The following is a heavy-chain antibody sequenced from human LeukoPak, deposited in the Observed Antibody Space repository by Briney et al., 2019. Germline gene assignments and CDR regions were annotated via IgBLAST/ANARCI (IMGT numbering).Heavy chain of an antibody. CDR3: ARQIPSVRYYDSSGRNWFDP. CDR1: GYTFTGYY. Sequence: GASVKVSCKASGYTFTGYYMHWVRQAPGQGLEWMGRINPNSGGTNYAQKFQGRVTMTRDTSISTAYMELSRLRSDDTAVYYCARQIPSVRYYDSSGRNWFDPWGQGTLVTVSS. J-gene: IGHJ5*02. D-gene: IGHD3-22*01. V-gene: IGHV1-2*06. CDR2: INPNSGGT.